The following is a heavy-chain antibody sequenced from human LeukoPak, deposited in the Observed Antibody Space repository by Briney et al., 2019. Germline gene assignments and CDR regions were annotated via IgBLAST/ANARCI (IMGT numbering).Heavy chain of an antibody. V-gene: IGHV4-34*01. D-gene: IGHD5/OR15-5a*01. Sequence: PSETLSLTCAVYGGSFNNYYWSWLRQPPGKGLEWIGEINYSGSTNYNPSLKSRVTISIDTSKTQFSLRVTSVTAADTAVYYCVRRSTPFDLWGRGNLVTVSS. CDR1: GGSFNNYY. J-gene: IGHJ2*01. CDR3: VRRSTPFDL. CDR2: INYSGST.